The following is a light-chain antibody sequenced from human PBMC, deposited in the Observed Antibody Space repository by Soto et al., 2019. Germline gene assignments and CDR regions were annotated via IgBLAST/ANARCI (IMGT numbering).Light chain of an antibody. Sequence: EIVMTQSPATLSVSPGGRATLSCRASQSISDTLVWYQQKPGQAPRLLVYGASTRAPGFPARFSGSGSGTDFTLTISSLQSEDFAVYYCQQYNNWPWTFGQGTKVDIK. J-gene: IGKJ1*01. V-gene: IGKV3-15*01. CDR2: GAS. CDR1: QSISDT. CDR3: QQYNNWPWT.